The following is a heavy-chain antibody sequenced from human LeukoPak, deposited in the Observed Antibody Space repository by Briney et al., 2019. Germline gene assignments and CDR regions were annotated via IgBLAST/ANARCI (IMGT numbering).Heavy chain of an antibody. CDR2: ISGSGDNT. V-gene: IGHV3-23*01. Sequence: PWGSLRPSCAASGFTFSSYAMSWVRQAPGKGLEWVSGISGSGDNTYYADSVKGRFTISRDNSKNTLYVQVNSLGTEDTAAYYCAKGSYYDSSGSFYFDYWGQGTLVTVSS. J-gene: IGHJ4*02. D-gene: IGHD3-22*01. CDR3: AKGSYYDSSGSFYFDY. CDR1: GFTFSSYA.